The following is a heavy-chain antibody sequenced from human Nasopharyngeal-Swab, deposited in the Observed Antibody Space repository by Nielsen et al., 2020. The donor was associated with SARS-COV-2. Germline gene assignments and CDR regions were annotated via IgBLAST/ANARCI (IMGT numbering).Heavy chain of an antibody. CDR1: GFTFSSYA. CDR2: ISYDGSNK. Sequence: GESLKISCAASGFTFSSYAMHWVRRAPGKGLEWVAVISYDGSNKYYADSVKGRFTISRDNSKNTLYLQMNSLRAEDTAVYYCARDGAVAGTSYFDYWGQGTLVTVSS. V-gene: IGHV3-30-3*01. D-gene: IGHD6-19*01. CDR3: ARDGAVAGTSYFDY. J-gene: IGHJ4*02.